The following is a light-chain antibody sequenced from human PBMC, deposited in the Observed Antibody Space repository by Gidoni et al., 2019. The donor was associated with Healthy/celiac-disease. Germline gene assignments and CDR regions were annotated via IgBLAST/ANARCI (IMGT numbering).Light chain of an antibody. CDR2: DAS. Sequence: EIVLTQSPATLSLSTGERATLSCRASQSVSSYLAWYQQKPGQAPRLLIYDASNRATGITARFSGSGSGTDVTLTISSLEPEDFAVYYCQQRSNWPPASFGQGTKLEIK. CDR3: QQRSNWPPAS. CDR1: QSVSSY. V-gene: IGKV3-11*01. J-gene: IGKJ2*03.